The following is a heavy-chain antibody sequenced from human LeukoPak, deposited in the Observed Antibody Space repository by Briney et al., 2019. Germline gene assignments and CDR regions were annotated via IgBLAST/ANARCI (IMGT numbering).Heavy chain of an antibody. CDR1: GFTFSTYA. V-gene: IGHV3-23*01. D-gene: IGHD7-27*01. Sequence: RGSLRLSCAASGFTFSTYAMSWVRQAPGKGLEWVSSSSGSGGNTYYADSVKGRFTISRDNSKNTLSLQMNSLRAEDTAVYYCAKGSHNWGPYYFDNWGQGTLVTVSS. J-gene: IGHJ4*02. CDR3: AKGSHNWGPYYFDN. CDR2: SSGSGGNT.